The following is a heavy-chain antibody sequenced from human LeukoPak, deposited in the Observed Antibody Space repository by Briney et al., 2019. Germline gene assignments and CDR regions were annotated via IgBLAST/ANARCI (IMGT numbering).Heavy chain of an antibody. V-gene: IGHV4-59*08. CDR1: GGSISSHY. CDR3: ARQRWEPYYFDY. D-gene: IGHD1-26*01. J-gene: IGHJ4*02. CDR2: IYYSGST. Sequence: SETLSLTCTVSGGSISSHYWSWIRQPPGKGLEWIGYIYYSGSTNYNPSLKSRVTISVDTSKNQFSLKLSSVTAADTAVYYCARQRWEPYYFDYWGQGTLVTVSS.